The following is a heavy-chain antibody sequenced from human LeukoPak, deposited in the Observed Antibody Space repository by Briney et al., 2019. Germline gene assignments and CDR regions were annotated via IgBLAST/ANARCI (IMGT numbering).Heavy chain of an antibody. J-gene: IGHJ4*02. CDR3: AKDSEYSSLPGDY. D-gene: IGHD6-6*01. V-gene: IGHV3-33*06. Sequence: GRSLRLSCAASGFTFSSYGMHWVRQAPGKGLEWVAVIWYDGSNKYYADSVKGRFAISRDNSKNTLYLQMNSLRAEDTAVYYCAKDSEYSSLPGDYWGQGTLVTVSS. CDR1: GFTFSSYG. CDR2: IWYDGSNK.